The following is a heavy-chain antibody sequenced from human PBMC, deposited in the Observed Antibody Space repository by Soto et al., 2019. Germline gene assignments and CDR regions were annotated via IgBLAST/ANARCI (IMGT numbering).Heavy chain of an antibody. CDR1: GGSISSSSYY. D-gene: IGHD3-10*01. CDR3: ASLPDWRSGNI. J-gene: IGHJ4*02. CDR2: IYYSGST. Sequence: QLQLQESGPELVNPSETLYLTCTVSGGSISSSSYYWGWISQPPGKGLEWIGSIYYSGSTYYNPSLKSRVTIPIDTSKNQFSLKLTSVTAADTAVYYCASLPDWRSGNIWGQETLVTVSS. V-gene: IGHV4-39*01.